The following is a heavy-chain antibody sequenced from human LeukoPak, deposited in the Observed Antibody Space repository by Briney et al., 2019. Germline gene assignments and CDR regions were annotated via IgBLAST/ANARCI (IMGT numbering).Heavy chain of an antibody. CDR2: IGSSVSTR. Sequence: GGSLRLSCAVSGFTFSSYSMNWVRRAPGKGLEWVSYIGSSVSTRYYADSVKGRFTISRDNGKHPLHLQMNSLRAEDTAVYYCAREGSDFWSGYSNGYFDYWGQGTLVTVSS. J-gene: IGHJ4*02. D-gene: IGHD3-3*01. CDR1: GFTFSSYS. V-gene: IGHV3-48*01. CDR3: AREGSDFWSGYSNGYFDY.